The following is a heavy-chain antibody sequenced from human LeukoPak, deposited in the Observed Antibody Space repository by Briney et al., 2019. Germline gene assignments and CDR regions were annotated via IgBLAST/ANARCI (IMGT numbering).Heavy chain of an antibody. CDR2: IYSSGST. CDR1: GGSISSYY. D-gene: IGHD3-10*01. J-gene: IGHJ5*02. CDR3: ARDSGTTGEVKFDP. V-gene: IGHV4-4*07. Sequence: PSETLSLTCSVSGGSISSYYWSCIRRPAGKGLEGIGRIYSSGSTDYKPSLKSRVTMSVDTSKNKFSLKLSSVTAADTAVYYCARDSGTTGEVKFDPWGQGTLVTVSS.